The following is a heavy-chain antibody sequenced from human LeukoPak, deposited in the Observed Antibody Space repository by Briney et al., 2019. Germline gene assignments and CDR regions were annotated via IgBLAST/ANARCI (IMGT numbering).Heavy chain of an antibody. CDR3: ARESPHTFYFDY. CDR1: GYTFTTYY. V-gene: IGHV1-46*01. J-gene: IGHJ4*02. D-gene: IGHD3-16*01. Sequence: ASVKVSCKASGYTFTTYYMHWLRQAPGQGLQWMGIINPSGGSTTYAQKFQGRVTMTRDTSTSTVYMEVSSLRSEDTAVYYCARESPHTFYFDYWGQGTLVTVSS. CDR2: INPSGGST.